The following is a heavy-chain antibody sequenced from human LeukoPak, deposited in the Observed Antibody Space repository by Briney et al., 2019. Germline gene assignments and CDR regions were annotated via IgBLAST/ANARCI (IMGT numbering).Heavy chain of an antibody. Sequence: ASVKVSCKASGYTFTNYGITWVRQAPGQGLEWMGWISAYNGNTNYAQKLQGRVTMTPDTHTSTAYMLLRSLRSDDTAVYYCARGPRYSPDYWGQGTLVTVSS. CDR1: GYTFTNYG. CDR3: ARGPRYSPDY. V-gene: IGHV1-18*01. CDR2: ISAYNGNT. D-gene: IGHD1-1*01. J-gene: IGHJ4*02.